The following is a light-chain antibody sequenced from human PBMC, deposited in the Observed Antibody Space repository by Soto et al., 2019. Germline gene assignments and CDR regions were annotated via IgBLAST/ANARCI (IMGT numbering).Light chain of an antibody. CDR3: SSYTSSSTLV. Sequence: HSVLTQPASVSGSTGQSITISCTENNNDVDGYNYVSWYQQHPGKAPKVMIYDVSNRPSGFSNRFSCSKSGNTSFLTISGLQVEEEADYYCSSYTSSSTLVFGTGTKVTVL. CDR1: NNDVDGYNY. CDR2: DVS. J-gene: IGLJ1*01. V-gene: IGLV2-14*01.